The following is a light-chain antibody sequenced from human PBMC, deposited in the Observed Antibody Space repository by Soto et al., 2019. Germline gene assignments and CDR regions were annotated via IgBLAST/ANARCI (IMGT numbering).Light chain of an antibody. CDR2: DAS. J-gene: IGKJ1*01. CDR3: QQYESLLWT. CDR1: QSVRRY. Sequence: EIVLTQSPATLSLSPGERATLSCRASQSVRRYLAWYQQKPGQAPRLLIYDASTRATGIPDRFSGSGSGTDFTLTISRLEPADAAVYYCQQYESLLWTFGQGTKLEIK. V-gene: IGKV3-11*01.